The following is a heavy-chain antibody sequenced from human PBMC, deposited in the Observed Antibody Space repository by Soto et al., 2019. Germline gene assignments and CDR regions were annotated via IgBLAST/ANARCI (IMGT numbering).Heavy chain of an antibody. CDR3: AAAYYYDSSGYQAHYYYYGMDV. CDR2: IVVGSGNT. CDR1: GYTFTSYA. D-gene: IGHD3-22*01. J-gene: IGHJ6*02. V-gene: IGHV1-58*02. Sequence: SVKVSCKASGYTFTSYAMHWVRQAPGKRLEWMGWIVVGSGNTNYAQKFQERVTITRDMSTSTAYMELSSLRSEDTAVYYCAAAYYYDSSGYQAHYYYYGMDVWGQGTTVTVSS.